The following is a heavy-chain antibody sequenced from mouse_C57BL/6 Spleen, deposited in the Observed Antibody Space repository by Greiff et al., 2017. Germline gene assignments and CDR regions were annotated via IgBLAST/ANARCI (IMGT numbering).Heavy chain of an antibody. V-gene: IGHV1-9*01. CDR3: ARERGYDGYSPYYYAMDY. J-gene: IGHJ4*01. CDR1: GYTFTGYW. D-gene: IGHD2-3*01. CDR2: ILPGSGST. Sequence: QVQLKQSGAELMKPGASVKLSCKATGYTFTGYWIEWVKQRPGHGLEWIGEILPGSGSTNYNEKFKGKATFTADTSSNTAYMQLSSLTTEDSAIYYCARERGYDGYSPYYYAMDYWGQGTSVTVSS.